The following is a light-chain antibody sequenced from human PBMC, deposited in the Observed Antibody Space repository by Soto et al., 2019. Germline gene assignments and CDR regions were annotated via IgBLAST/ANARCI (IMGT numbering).Light chain of an antibody. Sequence: QSALTQPASVSGSPGQSITISRSGTSNDVGGYNFVSWYQHHPGKVPKLMIYEVSNRASGVSNRFSGAKSANTASLTISGLQTEDEADYYCSSYTTSSTLVFGGGTKVTVL. CDR3: SSYTTSSTLV. V-gene: IGLV2-14*01. CDR2: EVS. J-gene: IGLJ2*01. CDR1: SNDVGGYNF.